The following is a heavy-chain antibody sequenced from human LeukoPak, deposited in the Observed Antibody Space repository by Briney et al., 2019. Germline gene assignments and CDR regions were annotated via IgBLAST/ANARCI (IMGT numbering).Heavy chain of an antibody. CDR2: ISSSGSTI. D-gene: IGHD6-13*01. V-gene: IGHV3-48*03. J-gene: IGHJ4*02. CDR1: GFTFSSYE. Sequence: GGSQRLSCAASGFTFSSYEMNWVRQAPGKGLEWVSYISSSGSTIYYADSVKGRFTISRDNAKNSLYLQMNSLRAEDTAVYYCARYSLQQLPPSYFDYWGQGTLVTVSS. CDR3: ARYSLQQLPPSYFDY.